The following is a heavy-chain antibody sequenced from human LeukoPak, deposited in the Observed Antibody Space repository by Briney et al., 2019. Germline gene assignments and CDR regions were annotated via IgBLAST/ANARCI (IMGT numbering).Heavy chain of an antibody. CDR1: GYTFTNYG. Sequence: GASVKVSCKASGYTFTNYGITWVRQAPGQGLEWMGWISGYNGNTIYAQKLQGRVTMTTNTSTSTAYMGLRSLRSDDTAVYYCARGDYGGNPDHWGQGTLVTVSS. V-gene: IGHV1-18*01. CDR2: ISGYNGNT. CDR3: ARGDYGGNPDH. J-gene: IGHJ4*02. D-gene: IGHD4-23*01.